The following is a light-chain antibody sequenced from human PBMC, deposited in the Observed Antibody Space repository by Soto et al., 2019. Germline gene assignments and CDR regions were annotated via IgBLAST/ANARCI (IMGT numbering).Light chain of an antibody. J-gene: IGKJ1*01. CDR3: QQYGSSPPRT. CDR2: GAS. V-gene: IGKV3-20*01. CDR1: QSVNRNY. Sequence: EIVLTQSPGTLSLSPGERATLSRSASQSVNRNYLAWYQQKPGQAPRLLIYGASSRATGIPDRFSGSGSGTDFTLTISRLESEDFAVYYCQQYGSSPPRTFGQGTKVEIK.